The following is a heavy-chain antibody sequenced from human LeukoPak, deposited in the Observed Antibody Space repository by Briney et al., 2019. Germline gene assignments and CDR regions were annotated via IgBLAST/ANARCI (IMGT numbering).Heavy chain of an antibody. Sequence: ASVKVSCEASGGTFSSYAISWVRQAPGQGLEWMGGIIPIFGTANYAQKFQGRVTITTDESTSTAYMELSSLRSEDTAVYYCARDRDIVVVPAAMVDAFDIWGQGTMVTVSS. CDR2: IIPIFGTA. CDR1: GGTFSSYA. J-gene: IGHJ3*02. V-gene: IGHV1-69*05. D-gene: IGHD2-2*01. CDR3: ARDRDIVVVPAAMVDAFDI.